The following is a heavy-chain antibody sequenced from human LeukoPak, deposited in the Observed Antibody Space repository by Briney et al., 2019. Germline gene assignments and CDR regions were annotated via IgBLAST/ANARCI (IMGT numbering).Heavy chain of an antibody. CDR3: ARDLNYDYVWGSCRFSVD. V-gene: IGHV3-11*04. CDR1: GFTFSNYY. CDR2: INAIGTTT. D-gene: IGHD3-16*02. Sequence: GGSLRLSCAASGFTFSNYYMSWIRQAPGKGLEWVSYINAIGTTTYYADSVKGRFTVSRDKSKNTLYLQMNSLRAEDTAVYYCARDLNYDYVWGSCRFSVDWGQGTLVTVSS. J-gene: IGHJ4*02.